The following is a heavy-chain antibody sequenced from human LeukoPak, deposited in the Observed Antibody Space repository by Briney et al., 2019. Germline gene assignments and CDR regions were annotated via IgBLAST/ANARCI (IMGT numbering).Heavy chain of an antibody. D-gene: IGHD5-18*01. CDR3: ARGIQLWFPDMEYYFDY. CDR2: IYTSGST. J-gene: IGHJ4*02. Sequence: SETLSLTCTVSGGSISSYYWSWIRQPAGKGLEWIGRIYTSGSTNYNPSLKSRVTMSVDTSKNQFSLKLSSVTAADTAVYYCARGIQLWFPDMEYYFDYWGQGTLVTVSS. CDR1: GGSISSYY. V-gene: IGHV4-4*07.